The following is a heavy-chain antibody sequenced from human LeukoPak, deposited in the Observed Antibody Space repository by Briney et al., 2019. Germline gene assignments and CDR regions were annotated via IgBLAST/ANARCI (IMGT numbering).Heavy chain of an antibody. V-gene: IGHV5-51*01. J-gene: IGHJ4*02. D-gene: IGHD2-2*01. Sequence: YPGDSDTRYSPSFQGQVTISADKSISTAYLQWSSLKASDTAMYYCASGEVVPAAMPFDYWGQGTLVTVSS. CDR2: YPGDSDT. CDR3: ASGEVVPAAMPFDY.